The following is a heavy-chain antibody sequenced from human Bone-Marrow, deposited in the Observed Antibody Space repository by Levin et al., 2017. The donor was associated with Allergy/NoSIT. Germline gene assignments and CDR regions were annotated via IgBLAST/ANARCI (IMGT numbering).Heavy chain of an antibody. CDR2: ISGSGEST. CDR3: ARRGGSGWGFFDY. V-gene: IGHV3-23*01. J-gene: IGHJ4*02. CDR1: GFIFSNHA. D-gene: IGHD6-19*01. Sequence: ASVKVSCAASGFIFSNHAMSWVRQAPGKGLEWVSAISGSGESTYYADSVKGRFTISRDNSKSMLYMEMNNLRAEDTAVYFCARRGGSGWGFFDYWGQEILVTVSS.